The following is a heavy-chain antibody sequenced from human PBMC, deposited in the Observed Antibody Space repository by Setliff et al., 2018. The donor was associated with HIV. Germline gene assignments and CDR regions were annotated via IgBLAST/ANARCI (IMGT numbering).Heavy chain of an antibody. D-gene: IGHD3-16*01. Sequence: LRLSCAGSGFIFSNSILTWVRQAPGKGLEWVSYIALGSTTIYYGDSVKGRFTISRDNAKNSLYLQMNSLRAEDTAVYYCARPMTTWDYYYYYMDVWGKGTMVTVSS. CDR1: GFIFSNSI. V-gene: IGHV3-48*04. CDR2: IALGSTTI. J-gene: IGHJ6*03. CDR3: ARPMTTWDYYYYYMDV.